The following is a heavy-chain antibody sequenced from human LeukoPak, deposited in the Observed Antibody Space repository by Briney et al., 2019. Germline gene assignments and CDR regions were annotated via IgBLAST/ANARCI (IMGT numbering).Heavy chain of an antibody. Sequence: KTSETLSLTCAAYGGSFSGYYWSWIRQPPGKGLEWIGEINHSGSTNYNPSLKSRVTISVDTSKNQFSLKLSSVTAADTAVYYCARVGCGGDCYSGNDAFDIWGQGTMVTVSS. CDR2: INHSGST. J-gene: IGHJ3*02. V-gene: IGHV4-34*01. CDR3: ARVGCGGDCYSGNDAFDI. D-gene: IGHD2-21*02. CDR1: GGSFSGYY.